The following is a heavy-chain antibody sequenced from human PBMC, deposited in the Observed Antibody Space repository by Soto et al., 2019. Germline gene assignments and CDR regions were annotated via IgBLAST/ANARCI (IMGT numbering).Heavy chain of an antibody. V-gene: IGHV4-39*01. CDR1: GGSTSPSSYS. CDR2: MYYGVKT. D-gene: IGHD2-2*01. CDR3: ARHPGYCSGSSCYGYYTMDV. Sequence: SQTRCVPWSGSGGSTSPSSYSWACLRQHPGKGLEWIGTMYYGVKTYYNPSLESRVTISVDTPKNQFSLELSSVTAADTAVYSCARHPGYCSGSSCYGYYTMDVWAQGTTVTVS. J-gene: IGHJ6*02.